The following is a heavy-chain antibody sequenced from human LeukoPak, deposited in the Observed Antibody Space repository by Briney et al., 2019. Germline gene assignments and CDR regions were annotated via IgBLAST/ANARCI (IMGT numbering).Heavy chain of an antibody. Sequence: PSETLSLTCTVSGGSISSYYWSWIRQPPGKGLEWIGYIYYSGSTNYNPSLKSRVTISVDTSKNQFSLKLSSVTAADTAVYYCAGGSVDILTGYKEGWFDPWGQGTLATVSS. CDR3: AGGSVDILTGYKEGWFDP. D-gene: IGHD3-9*01. J-gene: IGHJ5*02. V-gene: IGHV4-59*01. CDR2: IYYSGST. CDR1: GGSISSYY.